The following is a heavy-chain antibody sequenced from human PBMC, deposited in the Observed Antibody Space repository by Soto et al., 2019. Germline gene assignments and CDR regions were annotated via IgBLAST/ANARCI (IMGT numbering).Heavy chain of an antibody. J-gene: IGHJ4*02. CDR3: VHTYNTTWRNCDY. CDR1: GFSLRTRGVG. D-gene: IGHD1-20*01. Sequence: QITLKESGPTLVKPTQTLTLTCTFSGFSLRTRGVGVGWVRQPPGKALEWLALIYWDADKLYSPSLKTRLTNTNDTSNNQIVLAMTHMDTVDTATYYCVHTYNTTWRNCDYWAQGTLVTVSS. CDR2: IYWDADK. V-gene: IGHV2-5*02.